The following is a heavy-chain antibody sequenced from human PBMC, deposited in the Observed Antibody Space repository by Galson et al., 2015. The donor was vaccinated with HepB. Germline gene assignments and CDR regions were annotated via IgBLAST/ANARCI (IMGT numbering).Heavy chain of an antibody. CDR3: ARQIITIFGVFDY. Sequence: SLRLSCAASGFTFSSYWMSWVRQAPGKGLEWVANIKQGGSEKYYVDSVKGRFTISRDNAKNSLCLQMNSLRAEDTAVYYCARQIITIFGVFDYWGQGTLVTVSS. D-gene: IGHD3-3*01. V-gene: IGHV3-7*03. CDR1: GFTFSSYW. J-gene: IGHJ4*02. CDR2: IKQGGSEK.